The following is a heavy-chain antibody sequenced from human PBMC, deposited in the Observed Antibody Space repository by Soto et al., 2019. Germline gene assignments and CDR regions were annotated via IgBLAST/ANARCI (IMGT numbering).Heavy chain of an antibody. CDR1: GYTFIDYY. J-gene: IGHJ4*02. CDR3: ARPPGYISDWYYFDL. Sequence: QVQLVQSGAEVKKPGASVKVSCEGSGYTFIDYYMHWVRQAPGQGFEWMGRISPKSGDTNYAQKFQGRVTMTWDTSLNTAYMELSSLMSEDTAVYYCARPPGYISDWYYFDLWGQGTLVTVSS. D-gene: IGHD6-19*01. CDR2: ISPKSGDT. V-gene: IGHV1-2*02.